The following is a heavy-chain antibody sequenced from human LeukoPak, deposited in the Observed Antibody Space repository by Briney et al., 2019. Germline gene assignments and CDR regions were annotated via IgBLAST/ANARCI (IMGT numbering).Heavy chain of an antibody. CDR3: AREYSSSWYREERGAFDI. CDR1: GGSISSYY. J-gene: IGHJ3*02. D-gene: IGHD6-13*01. Sequence: PSETLSLTCTVSGGSISSYYWSWIRQPPGKGLEWIGYIYYSGSTNYNPSLKSRVTISVDTSKNQFSLKLRSVTAADTAVYYCAREYSSSWYREERGAFDIWGQGTMVTVSS. V-gene: IGHV4-59*01. CDR2: IYYSGST.